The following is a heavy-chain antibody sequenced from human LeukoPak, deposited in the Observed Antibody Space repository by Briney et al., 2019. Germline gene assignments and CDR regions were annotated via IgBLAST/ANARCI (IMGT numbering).Heavy chain of an antibody. CDR2: VNGDGSST. CDR1: GFTFSSHW. D-gene: IGHD6-13*01. Sequence: PGGSLRLSCTDSGFTFSSHWMTWVRQAPGKGLVWVSRVNGDGSSTNYADSVKGRFTISRDNAKNTLYLQMNSLRAEDTAVYYCARDGIAAVDFDYWGQGILVTVSS. CDR3: ARDGIAAVDFDY. V-gene: IGHV3-74*01. J-gene: IGHJ4*02.